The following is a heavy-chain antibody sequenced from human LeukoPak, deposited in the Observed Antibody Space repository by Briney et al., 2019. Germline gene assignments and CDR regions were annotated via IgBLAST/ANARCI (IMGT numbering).Heavy chain of an antibody. J-gene: IGHJ4*02. CDR2: ISSYNGNT. D-gene: IGHD1-1*01. Sequence: PGASVKVSCKASGYTFSSDGISWVRQAPGQGLEWMGWISSYNGNTKYAEKLQGRVTMTTDTSTSTAYMELRSLRSDDTAVYYCARVQLERSGEPFDYWGQGTLVTVSS. V-gene: IGHV1-18*01. CDR3: ARVQLERSGEPFDY. CDR1: GYTFSSDG.